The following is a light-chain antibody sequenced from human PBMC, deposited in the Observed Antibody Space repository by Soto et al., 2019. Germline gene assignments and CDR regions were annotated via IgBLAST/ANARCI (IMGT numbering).Light chain of an antibody. CDR3: QSNDNGLSGSDV. V-gene: IGLV1-40*01. Sequence: QSVLTQPPSVSGAPGQRVTISCTGSSSNIGAGYDVHWYQQRPGTAPKLLIFGNTNRPSGVPDRFSGSKSGTSASLAITGLQADDEADYYCQSNDNGLSGSDVFGTGTKVTVL. J-gene: IGLJ1*01. CDR2: GNT. CDR1: SSNIGAGYD.